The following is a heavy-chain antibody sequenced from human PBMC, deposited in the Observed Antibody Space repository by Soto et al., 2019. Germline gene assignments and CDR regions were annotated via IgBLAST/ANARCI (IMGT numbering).Heavy chain of an antibody. CDR1: GYTFTSYG. D-gene: IGHD1-26*01. CDR3: ARVVGALGHRFDP. Sequence: QVQLVQSGGEVKKPGASVKVSCKASGYTFTSYGISWVRQAPGQGLEWMGRISAYNGNTNYAQKLQGRVTMTTDPHASPGYIEARGLGSHDPAVYYCARVVGALGHRFDPWGQGTLVTVAS. V-gene: IGHV1-18*01. CDR2: ISAYNGNT. J-gene: IGHJ5*02.